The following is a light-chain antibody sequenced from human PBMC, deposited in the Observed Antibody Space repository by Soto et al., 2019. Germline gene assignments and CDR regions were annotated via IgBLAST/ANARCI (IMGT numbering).Light chain of an antibody. J-gene: IGKJ1*01. Sequence: DIQMTQSPSTLSASVGDRVTITCRASQSISSWLAWNQQKPGKAPKLLIYDASSLESGVPSRFSGSGSGTECTLSISSLHPEDFATYYCQQYNSYPRTFGQGTKVEIK. CDR3: QQYNSYPRT. CDR2: DAS. V-gene: IGKV1-5*01. CDR1: QSISSW.